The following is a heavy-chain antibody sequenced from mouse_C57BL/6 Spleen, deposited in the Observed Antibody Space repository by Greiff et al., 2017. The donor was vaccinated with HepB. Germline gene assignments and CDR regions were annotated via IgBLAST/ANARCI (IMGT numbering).Heavy chain of an antibody. CDR2: INPNYGTT. CDR1: GYSFTDYN. D-gene: IGHD1-1*01. V-gene: IGHV1-39*01. J-gene: IGHJ4*01. Sequence: EVKLQESGPELVKPGASVKISCKASGYSFTDYNMNWVKQSNGKSLEWIGVINPNYGTTSYNQKFKGKATLTVDQSSSTAYMQLNSLTSEDSAVYYCLLGLLGAMDYWGQGTSVTVSS. CDR3: LLGLLGAMDY.